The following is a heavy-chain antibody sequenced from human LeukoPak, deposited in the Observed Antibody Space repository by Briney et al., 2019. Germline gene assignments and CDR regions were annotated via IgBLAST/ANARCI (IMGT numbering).Heavy chain of an antibody. CDR2: ISYDGTNK. Sequence: GRSLGLSCAASGFTFSSYCMHWVRQAPGKGLEWVAVISYDGTNKYYADSVKGRFTISRDNSKNTLYLQMNSLRAEDTAVYYCAKDPGIWFGEPYFDYWGQGTLVTVSS. CDR3: AKDPGIWFGEPYFDY. J-gene: IGHJ4*02. D-gene: IGHD3-10*01. V-gene: IGHV3-30*18. CDR1: GFTFSSYC.